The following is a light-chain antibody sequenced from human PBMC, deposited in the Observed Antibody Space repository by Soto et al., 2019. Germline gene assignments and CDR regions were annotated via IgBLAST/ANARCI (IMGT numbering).Light chain of an antibody. J-gene: IGLJ1*01. Sequence: QSVLTQPPSASWTPGQRVTISCSGSSSNIGSNTVNWYQQLPGTAPKLLIYSNNRRPSGVPDRFSDSKSGTSASLAISGLQSEDEADYYCAAWDDSLDGPGYVFGTGTKVTVL. V-gene: IGLV1-44*01. CDR1: SSNIGSNT. CDR3: AAWDDSLDGPGYV. CDR2: SNN.